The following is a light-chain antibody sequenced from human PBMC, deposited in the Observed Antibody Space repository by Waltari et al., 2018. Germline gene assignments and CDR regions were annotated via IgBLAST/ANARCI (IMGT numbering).Light chain of an antibody. CDR1: QSVDND. CDR2: GAS. Sequence: EIVMTQSPVTLSVSPGEGATLSCRASQSVDNDLAWYQQKPGQAPSLVIYGASTRATGVPGRFSGCGSGTEFTLTISSLQSEDFAVYYCQQYNTWPLSVGPGTTVDIK. V-gene: IGKV3-15*01. CDR3: QQYNTWPLS. J-gene: IGKJ3*01.